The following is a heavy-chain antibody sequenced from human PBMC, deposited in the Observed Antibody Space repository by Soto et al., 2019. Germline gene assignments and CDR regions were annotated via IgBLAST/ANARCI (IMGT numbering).Heavy chain of an antibody. J-gene: IGHJ4*02. V-gene: IGHV3-23*01. CDR1: GFTFSGYG. Sequence: EVQLLESGGDLVQRGGSLRHSCAASGFTFSGYGMSWVRQAPGKGLEWVSSITSSGSNTYYVDSVKGRFTISRDNSKNTLYLQMNSLTVEDTAVYYCAKEQGRVAAALDYWGQGTLVTVSS. D-gene: IGHD6-13*01. CDR2: ITSSGSNT. CDR3: AKEQGRVAAALDY.